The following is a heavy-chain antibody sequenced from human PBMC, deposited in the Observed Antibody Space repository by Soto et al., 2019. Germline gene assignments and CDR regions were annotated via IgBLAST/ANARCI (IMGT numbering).Heavy chain of an antibody. V-gene: IGHV3-30-3*01. D-gene: IGHD6-6*01. J-gene: IGHJ6*02. CDR3: ARARMAARRFYYYYGMDV. CDR2: ISYDGSNK. CDR1: GFTFSSYA. Sequence: QVQLVESGGGVVQPGRSLRLSCAASGFTFSSYAMHWVRQAPGKGLEWVAVISYDGSNKYYADSVKGRFTISRDNSKNTLYLQMNSLRAEDTAVYYCARARMAARRFYYYYGMDVWGQGTTVTVSS.